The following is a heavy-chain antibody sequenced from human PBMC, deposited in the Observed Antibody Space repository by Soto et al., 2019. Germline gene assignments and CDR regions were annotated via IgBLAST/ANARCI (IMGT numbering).Heavy chain of an antibody. D-gene: IGHD6-13*01. Sequence: QLQLQESGPGLVKPSETLTLTCNVSGDSISNTAYYWGWIRQTPGKGQEWIGSIFYTGSAYYNSSLTSRVTISVDTSKNQFSLKLLSVAAADTAIYYCARLKSTYSGSYYGGGFFDFWGQGSLVTVSS. J-gene: IGHJ4*02. CDR1: GDSISNTAYY. CDR3: ARLKSTYSGSYYGGGFFDF. V-gene: IGHV4-39*01. CDR2: IFYTGSA.